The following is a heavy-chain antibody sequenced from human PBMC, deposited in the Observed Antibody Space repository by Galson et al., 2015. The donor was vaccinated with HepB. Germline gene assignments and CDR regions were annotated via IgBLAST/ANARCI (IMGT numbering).Heavy chain of an antibody. J-gene: IGHJ4*02. CDR1: GFTFSSYG. D-gene: IGHD4-17*01. CDR3: AKDHHNYGDSMYYFDY. V-gene: IGHV3-33*06. CDR2: IWYDGSNK. Sequence: SLRLSCAASGFTFSSYGMHWVRQAPGKGLEWVAVIWYDGSNKYYADSVKGRFTISRDNSKNTLYLQMNSLRAEDTAVYYCAKDHHNYGDSMYYFDYWGQGTLVTVSS.